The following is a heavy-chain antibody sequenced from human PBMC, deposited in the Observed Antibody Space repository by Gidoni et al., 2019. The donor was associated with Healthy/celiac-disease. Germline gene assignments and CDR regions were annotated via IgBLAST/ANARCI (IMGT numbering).Heavy chain of an antibody. CDR1: GGSISSGGYY. D-gene: IGHD3-3*01. V-gene: IGHV4-31*03. CDR3: ARASRFLEWFNYYYYGMDV. CDR2: IYYSGST. Sequence: QVQLQESGPGLVKPSQTLSLTCTVSGGSISSGGYYWSWIRQHPGKGLEWIGYIYYSGSTSYNPSLKSRVTISVDTSNNQFSLKLSSVTAADTAVYYCARASRFLEWFNYYYYGMDVWGQGTTVTVSS. J-gene: IGHJ6*02.